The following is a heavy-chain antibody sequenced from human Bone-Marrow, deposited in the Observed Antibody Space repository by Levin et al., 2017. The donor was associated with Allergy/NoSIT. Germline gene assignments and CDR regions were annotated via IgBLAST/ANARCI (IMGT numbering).Heavy chain of an antibody. CDR3: ARDLPSTSWYSDAFDG. D-gene: IGHD6-13*01. Sequence: GGSLRLSCAASGFTFNTYAMHWVRQAPGKGLEWVALISSYDGSRQDYGVSVRGRFTISRDNSKNTVYLQLHILRSDDTAAYYCARDLPSTSWYSDAFDGWGQGTLVTVSS. V-gene: IGHV3-30-3*01. CDR2: ISSYDGSRQ. CDR1: GFTFNTYA. J-gene: IGHJ3*01.